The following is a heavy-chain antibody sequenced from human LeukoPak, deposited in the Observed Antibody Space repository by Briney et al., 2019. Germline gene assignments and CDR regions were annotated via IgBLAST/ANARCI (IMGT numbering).Heavy chain of an antibody. CDR2: VYYSGST. CDR1: SGSIGSSSNY. J-gene: IGHJ5*02. D-gene: IGHD2-8*01. CDR3: ARASFNVVFGNWFEP. V-gene: IGHV4-39*01. Sequence: PSETLSLTCTVSSGSIGSSSNYWGWIRQAPGKGLEWIGNVYYSGSTFYNPSLKSRVTISVDTSKNQFSLKLRSVTAAETAIYYCARASFNVVFGNWFEPWGQGPLVTVSS.